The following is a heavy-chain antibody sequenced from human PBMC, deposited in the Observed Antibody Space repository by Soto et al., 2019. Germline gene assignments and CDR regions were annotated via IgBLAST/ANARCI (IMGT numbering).Heavy chain of an antibody. CDR1: GFTFSSYA. J-gene: IGHJ6*02. Sequence: GSLRLSCAASGFTFSSYAMRWVRQAPGKGLEWVSAISGSGGSTYYADSVKGRFTISRDNSKNTLYLQMNSLRAEDTAVYYCAKASIAAAGYPDYYYGMDVWGQGTTVTVSS. CDR2: ISGSGGST. D-gene: IGHD6-13*01. CDR3: AKASIAAAGYPDYYYGMDV. V-gene: IGHV3-23*01.